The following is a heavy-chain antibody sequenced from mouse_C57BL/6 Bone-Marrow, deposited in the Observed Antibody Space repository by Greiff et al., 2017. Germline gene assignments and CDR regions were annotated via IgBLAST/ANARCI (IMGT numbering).Heavy chain of an antibody. CDR2: IYPGSGST. Sequence: VQLQQPGAELVKPGASVKMSCKASGYTFTSYWINWVKQRPGQGLEWIGDIYPGSGSTNYNEKFKSKATLTVDTSSSTAYMQLSGLTSEDSAVYYCARPYYSNYWDFDVWDTGTTVTVSS. D-gene: IGHD2-5*01. CDR3: ARPYYSNYWDFDV. J-gene: IGHJ1*03. V-gene: IGHV1-55*01. CDR1: GYTFTSYW.